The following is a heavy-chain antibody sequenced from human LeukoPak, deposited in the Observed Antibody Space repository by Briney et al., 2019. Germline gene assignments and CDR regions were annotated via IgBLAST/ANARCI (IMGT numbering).Heavy chain of an antibody. CDR3: ARDRVVRETNNWFDP. J-gene: IGHJ5*02. CDR1: GDTASSDSAA. Sequence: SQTLSLTPAMSGDTASSDSAASDWIRQPPSRCLECLGWTYYMSTRYNESPVTVKTRITINPETSKNQFSLQLNSVSPEDTAVYYCARDRVVRETNNWFDPWGQGTLVTVSS. D-gene: IGHD2-15*01. V-gene: IGHV6-1*01. CDR2: TYYMSTRYN.